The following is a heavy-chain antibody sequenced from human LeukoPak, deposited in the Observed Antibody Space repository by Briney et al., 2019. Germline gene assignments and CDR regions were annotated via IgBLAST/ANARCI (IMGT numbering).Heavy chain of an antibody. CDR1: GYSFTSYY. Sequence: ASAKVSCKASGYSFTSYYIHWVRQAPGQGLEWMGIINPTSGSTSYAQKFQGRVTMTRDTSTSTVYMELSSLRSEDTAVYYCARGYNYGDYWGQGTLVTVSS. D-gene: IGHD5-18*01. J-gene: IGHJ4*02. V-gene: IGHV1-46*01. CDR3: ARGYNYGDY. CDR2: INPTSGST.